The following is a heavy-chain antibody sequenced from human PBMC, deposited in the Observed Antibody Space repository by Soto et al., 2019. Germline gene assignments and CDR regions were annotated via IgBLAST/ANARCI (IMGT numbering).Heavy chain of an antibody. Sequence: SETLSLTCTVSGGSISSYYWSWIRQPPGKGLEWIGYIYYSGSTNYNPSLKSRVTISVDTSKNQFSLKLSSVTAADTAVYYFARAQSIRGVIIVPYYFDYWGQGTLVTVSS. CDR2: IYYSGST. V-gene: IGHV4-59*08. CDR3: ARAQSIRGVIIVPYYFDY. D-gene: IGHD3-10*01. CDR1: GGSISSYY. J-gene: IGHJ4*02.